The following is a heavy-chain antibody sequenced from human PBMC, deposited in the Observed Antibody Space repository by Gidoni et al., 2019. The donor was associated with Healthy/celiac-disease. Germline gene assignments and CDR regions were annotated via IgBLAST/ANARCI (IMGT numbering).Heavy chain of an antibody. J-gene: IGHJ4*02. V-gene: IGHV4-34*01. D-gene: IGHD6-19*01. CDR1: GGSFSGYY. CDR2: INHSGST. CDR3: ARLDQWLVRGYFDY. Sequence: QVQLQQWGAGLLKPSETLSLTCAVYGGSFSGYYWSWIRQPPGKGLEWIGEINHSGSTNYNPSLKSRVTISVDTSKNQFSLKLSSVTAADTAVYYCARLDQWLVRGYFDYWGQGTLVTVSS.